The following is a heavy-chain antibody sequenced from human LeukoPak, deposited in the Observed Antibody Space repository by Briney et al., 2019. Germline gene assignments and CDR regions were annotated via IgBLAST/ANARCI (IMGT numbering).Heavy chain of an antibody. V-gene: IGHV3-33*01. CDR2: IWYDGSNK. CDR3: AREDVDTAMVTGTYGMDV. D-gene: IGHD5-18*01. CDR1: GFTFSSYG. J-gene: IGHJ6*04. Sequence: RGSLRLSCAASGFTFSSYGMHWVRQAPGKGLEWVAVIWYDGSNKYYADSVKGRFTISRDNSKNTLYLQMNSLRAEDTAVYYCAREDVDTAMVTGTYGMDVWGKGTTVTVSS.